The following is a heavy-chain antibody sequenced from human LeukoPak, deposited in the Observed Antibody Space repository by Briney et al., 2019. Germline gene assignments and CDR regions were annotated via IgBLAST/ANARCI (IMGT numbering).Heavy chain of an antibody. CDR1: GFTFSRYD. CDR3: ARGVRRPGSGSYSIRYFDF. V-gene: IGHV3-13*01. J-gene: IGHJ4*02. Sequence: GGSLRLSCAAPGFTFSRYDMHWVRQATGEGLEWVSTIATTGDTYYPGSVKGRFTISRENAKNSLYLQMNSLRAGDTAVYYCARGVRRPGSGSYSIRYFDFWGQGTLVTVSS. CDR2: IATTGDT. D-gene: IGHD3-10*01.